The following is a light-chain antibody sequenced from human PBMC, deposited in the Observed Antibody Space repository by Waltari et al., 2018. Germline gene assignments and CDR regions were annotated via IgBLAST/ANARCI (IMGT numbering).Light chain of an antibody. J-gene: IGLJ3*02. CDR3: QSYDSSLRGSV. CDR2: GNI. CDR1: SSNIGAGYD. V-gene: IGLV1-40*01. Sequence: QSVLTQPPSVSGAPGQRVTISCTGSSSNIGAGYDVHWYQQVPGTAPKLLIDGNINRTPGGPDRVSGSKSGTSASLAITGLQAEDEADYYCQSYDSSLRGSVFGGGTKLTVL.